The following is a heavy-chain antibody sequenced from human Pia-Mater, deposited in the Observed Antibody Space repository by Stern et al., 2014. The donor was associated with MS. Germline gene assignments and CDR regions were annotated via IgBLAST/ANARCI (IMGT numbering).Heavy chain of an antibody. Sequence: QVQLQESGPGLVKPSETLSLTCTVSGGSITNRDYWGWIRQSPGKGLEWIGSVYYSGITYYRPSLKSRATISIDTYRNQFLLRLNSVTATDTAVYFCARGVTAVTNYVPNWCFDLWGRGTLVTVSS. D-gene: IGHD4-11*01. CDR3: ARGVTAVTNYVPNWCFDL. CDR2: VYYSGIT. CDR1: GGSITNRDY. J-gene: IGHJ2*01. V-gene: IGHV4-39*02.